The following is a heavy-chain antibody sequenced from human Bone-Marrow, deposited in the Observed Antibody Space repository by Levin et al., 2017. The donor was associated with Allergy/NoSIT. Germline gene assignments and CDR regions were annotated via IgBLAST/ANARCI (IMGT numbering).Heavy chain of an antibody. Sequence: GGSLRLSCAASGFTFSSYSMNWVRQAPGMGLDWVSSITSSGTYIYYADSVKGRFTISRDNAKNSLFLQMNSLTAADTAVYYCARGLEYSGLPWGQGTLVTVSS. CDR1: GFTFSSYS. J-gene: IGHJ5*02. D-gene: IGHD5-12*01. CDR3: ARGLEYSGLP. V-gene: IGHV3-21*01. CDR2: ITSSGTYI.